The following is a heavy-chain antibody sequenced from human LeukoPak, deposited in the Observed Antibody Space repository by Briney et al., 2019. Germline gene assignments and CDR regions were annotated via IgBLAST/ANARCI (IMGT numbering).Heavy chain of an antibody. CDR3: ARDERDGYNT. J-gene: IGHJ5*02. CDR1: CGSISSGDYY. Sequence: KSSETLSLTCTVSCGSISSGDYYWSWIRQPPGKGLEWIGYIYYSGSTYYNPSLKSRVTISVDTSKNQFSLKLSSVTAADTAVYYCARDERDGYNTWGQGTLVTVSS. V-gene: IGHV4-30-4*08. CDR2: IYYSGST. D-gene: IGHD5-24*01.